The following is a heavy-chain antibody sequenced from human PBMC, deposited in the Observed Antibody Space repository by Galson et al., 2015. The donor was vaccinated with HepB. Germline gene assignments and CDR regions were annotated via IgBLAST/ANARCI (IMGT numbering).Heavy chain of an antibody. D-gene: IGHD3-3*01. V-gene: IGHV3-74*01. Sequence: SLLPSCEASEVTGGRSRLHCVRQAPVTALVWISGLVSAGSGPTYADSLNGRTTISQESAKNTLYLQMDSLRVEDTAVYYCARDGVRAIPNDLWGQGTLVTVSA. CDR2: LVSAGSGP. J-gene: IGHJ5*02. CDR1: EVTGGRSR. CDR3: ARDGVRAIPNDL.